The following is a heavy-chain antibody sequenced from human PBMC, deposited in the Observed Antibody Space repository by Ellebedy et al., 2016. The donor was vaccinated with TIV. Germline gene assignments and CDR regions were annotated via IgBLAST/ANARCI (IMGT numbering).Heavy chain of an antibody. CDR2: IYPGDSNT. D-gene: IGHD3-22*01. V-gene: IGHV5-51*01. CDR1: GYSFSNYW. Sequence: GESLKISCQGSGYSFSNYWIGWVRQMPGKGLEWMGIIYPGDSNTRYSPSFQGQVTISVDKSISTAYLQWSSLKASDTAMYYCARSPRGRSGYYYFDNWGQGTLVTVSS. CDR3: ARSPRGRSGYYYFDN. J-gene: IGHJ4*02.